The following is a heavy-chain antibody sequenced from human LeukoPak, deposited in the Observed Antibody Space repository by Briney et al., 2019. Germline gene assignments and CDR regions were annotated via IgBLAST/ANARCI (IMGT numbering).Heavy chain of an antibody. Sequence: GGSLRLSCAASGFTFDDYAMHWGRQAPGKGLEWVSLISGDGGSTYYADSVKGRFTISRDNSKNSLYLQMNSLRTEDTALYYCAKDSISSSWDFSQGGYWGQATLVTVSS. D-gene: IGHD6-13*01. CDR3: AKDSISSSWDFSQGGY. CDR1: GFTFDDYA. V-gene: IGHV3-43*02. CDR2: ISGDGGST. J-gene: IGHJ4*02.